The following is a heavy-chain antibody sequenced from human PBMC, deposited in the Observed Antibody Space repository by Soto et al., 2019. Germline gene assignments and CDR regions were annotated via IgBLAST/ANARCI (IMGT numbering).Heavy chain of an antibody. Sequence: GASVKVSCKASGYTFTSYGISWVRQAPGQGLEWMGWISAYNGNTNYAQKLQGRVTMTTDTSTSTAYMELRSLRSDDTAVYYCARVELDPFKIFGVVIIRPELDYWGQGTLVTVSS. CDR3: ARVELDPFKIFGVVIIRPELDY. J-gene: IGHJ4*02. CDR1: GYTFTSYG. CDR2: ISAYNGNT. D-gene: IGHD3-3*01. V-gene: IGHV1-18*04.